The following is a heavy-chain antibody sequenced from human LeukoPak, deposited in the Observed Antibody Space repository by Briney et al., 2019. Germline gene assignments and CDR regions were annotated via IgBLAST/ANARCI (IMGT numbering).Heavy chain of an antibody. Sequence: GASVKVPCKASGYTFTSYYIHWVRQAPGQGLEWMGIINPSGGSTDYAQKFQGRVTVTRDTSTSTVYMELSSLRSEDTAIYYCARPLAPVMLNAFDIWGQGTMVTVSS. CDR2: INPSGGST. J-gene: IGHJ3*02. CDR1: GYTFTSYY. CDR3: ARPLAPVMLNAFDI. D-gene: IGHD2-8*01. V-gene: IGHV1-46*01.